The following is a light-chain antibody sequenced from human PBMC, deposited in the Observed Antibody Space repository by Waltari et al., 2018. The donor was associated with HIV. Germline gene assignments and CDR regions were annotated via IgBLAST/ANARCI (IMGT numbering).Light chain of an antibody. Sequence: QLVLTQSPSASASLGASVKLTCTLSSGHSSYAIAWPQQQPEKGPRYLMKLNSDGSHSKGDGIPDRFSGSSSGAERYLTISSLQSEDEADYYCQTWGTGPVFGGGTKLTVL. J-gene: IGLJ2*01. V-gene: IGLV4-69*01. CDR2: LNSDGSH. CDR1: SGHSSYA. CDR3: QTWGTGPV.